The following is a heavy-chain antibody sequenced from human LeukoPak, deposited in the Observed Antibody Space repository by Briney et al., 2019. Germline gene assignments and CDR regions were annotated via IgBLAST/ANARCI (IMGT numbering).Heavy chain of an antibody. CDR3: ATGGVSWGSPDY. CDR1: GYTLTELS. Sequence: ASVKVSCKVSGYTLTELSMHWVREAPGKGREWVGGFDLEDGETIYAQKFQGRVTMTEDTSTDTAYMELSRLRSEDTAVYYCATGGVSWGSPDYWGQGALVTVSS. J-gene: IGHJ4*02. V-gene: IGHV1-24*01. D-gene: IGHD6-13*01. CDR2: FDLEDGET.